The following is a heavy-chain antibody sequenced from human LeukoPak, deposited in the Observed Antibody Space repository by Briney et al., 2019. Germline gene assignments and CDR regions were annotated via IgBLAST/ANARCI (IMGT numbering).Heavy chain of an antibody. J-gene: IGHJ4*02. CDR2: INPNSGGT. D-gene: IGHD2-15*01. Sequence: ASVKVSCKASGYTFSDYYMHWVRQAPAQGLEWMGWINPNSGGTNYAQKFQARVTMTRDTSIITAYMELSRLRSDDTAVYYCARAYCGSRSCSHFDYWGQGTLVSVSS. CDR3: ARAYCGSRSCSHFDY. V-gene: IGHV1-2*02. CDR1: GYTFSDYY.